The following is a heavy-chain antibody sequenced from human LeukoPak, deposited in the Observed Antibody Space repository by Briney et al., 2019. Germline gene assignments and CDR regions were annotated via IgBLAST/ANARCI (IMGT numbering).Heavy chain of an antibody. V-gene: IGHV3-30*04. CDR2: ISHDERTK. CDR1: GFNFDNYA. J-gene: IGHJ4*02. Sequence: GKSLTLSCVASGFNFDNYAMHWVRQPLGKGLEWVAVISHDERTKYYADSMKGRITISRDNSKNTVFLQMDNLRTEDTAVYFCARPSPPGDGYNPPDYWGQGTLVTVSS. D-gene: IGHD5-24*01. CDR3: ARPSPPGDGYNPPDY.